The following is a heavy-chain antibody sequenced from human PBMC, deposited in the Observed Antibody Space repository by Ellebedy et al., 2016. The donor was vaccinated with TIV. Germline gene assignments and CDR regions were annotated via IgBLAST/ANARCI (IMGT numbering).Heavy chain of an antibody. Sequence: MPSETLSLTCTVPGGPISSGGHYRSWIRQHPGKGLEWIGHISYSGSTFYNPSLKRPVTISVDTSKNQFSLKLSSVPAADTAVYYCARALSMVRGGGFDPWGQGTLVTVSS. CDR3: ARALSMVRGGGFDP. D-gene: IGHD3-10*01. V-gene: IGHV4-31*01. CDR2: ISYSGST. CDR1: GGPISSGGHY. J-gene: IGHJ5*02.